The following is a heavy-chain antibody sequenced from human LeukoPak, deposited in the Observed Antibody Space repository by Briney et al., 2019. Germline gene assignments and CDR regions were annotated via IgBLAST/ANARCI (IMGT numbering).Heavy chain of an antibody. CDR3: AKAPRSYDTSGYFDY. CDR2: ISWNSGSI. D-gene: IGHD3-22*01. V-gene: IGHV3-9*01. J-gene: IGHJ4*02. CDR1: GFTFDDYA. Sequence: PGGSLRLSCAASGFTFDDYAMHWVRQAPGKGLEWVSRISWNSGSIGYADSVKGRFTISRDNAKNSLCLQMNSLRAEDTALYYCAKAPRSYDTSGYFDYWGQGTLVTVSS.